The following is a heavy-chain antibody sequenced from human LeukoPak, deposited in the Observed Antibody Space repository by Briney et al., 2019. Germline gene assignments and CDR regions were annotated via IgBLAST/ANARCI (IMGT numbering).Heavy chain of an antibody. V-gene: IGHV3-30*02. CDR1: GFTFSSYG. Sequence: GGSLRLSCAASGFTFSSYGMHWVRQAPGKGLEWVAFIRYDGSNKYYADSVKGRFTISRDDSKNTLYLQMNSLRAEDTAVYYCGISPCHVFDIWGQGTMVTVSS. CDR2: IRYDGSNK. J-gene: IGHJ3*02. D-gene: IGHD2-21*01. CDR3: GISPCHVFDI.